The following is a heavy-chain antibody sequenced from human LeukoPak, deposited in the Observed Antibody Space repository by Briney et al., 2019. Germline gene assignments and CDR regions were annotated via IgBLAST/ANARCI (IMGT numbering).Heavy chain of an antibody. J-gene: IGHJ6*03. D-gene: IGHD3-9*01. V-gene: IGHV4-39*01. CDR3: ARTPKDILTGYYYYYYMDV. CDR2: IYYSGST. CDR1: GGSISSSSYY. Sequence: SETLSLTCTVSGGSISSSSYYWGWIRQPPGKGLEWIGSIYYSGSTYYNPSLRSRVTISVDTSKNQFSLKLSSVTAADTAVYYCARTPKDILTGYYYYYYMDVWGKGTTVTISS.